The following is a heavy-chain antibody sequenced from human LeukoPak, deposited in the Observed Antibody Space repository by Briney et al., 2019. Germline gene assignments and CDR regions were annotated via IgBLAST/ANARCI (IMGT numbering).Heavy chain of an antibody. CDR3: AKTLLIGYCSSTSCPYFDY. CDR2: ISSSSSYI. CDR1: GFTFSSYS. Sequence: PGGSLRLSCAASGFTFSSYSMNWVRQAPGKGLEWVSSISSSSSYIYYADSVKGRFTISRDNSKNTLYLQMNSLRAEDTAVYYCAKTLLIGYCSSTSCPYFDYWGQGTLVTVSS. J-gene: IGHJ4*02. V-gene: IGHV3-21*04. D-gene: IGHD2-2*03.